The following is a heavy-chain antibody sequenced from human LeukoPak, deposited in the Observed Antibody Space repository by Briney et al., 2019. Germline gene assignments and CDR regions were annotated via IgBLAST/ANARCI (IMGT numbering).Heavy chain of an antibody. D-gene: IGHD5-12*01. J-gene: IGHJ4*02. Sequence: PSETLFLTCTVSGGSVSSYYWTWIRQPPGKGLEWIGYIYYSGTTNYNPSLKSRVTISVDTSKNQFPLKLSSVTAADTAVYYCARGNGYSGLGFDYWGQGTLVTVSS. CDR3: ARGNGYSGLGFDY. CDR2: IYYSGTT. CDR1: GGSVSSYY. V-gene: IGHV4-59*02.